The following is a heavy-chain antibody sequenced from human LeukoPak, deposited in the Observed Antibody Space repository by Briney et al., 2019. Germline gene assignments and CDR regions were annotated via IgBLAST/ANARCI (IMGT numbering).Heavy chain of an antibody. D-gene: IGHD3-10*01. CDR3: ARYNTLNRGFSAVDY. CDR2: IIPIFGTA. Sequence: GASVKVSCKASGGTFSSYAISWVRQAPGRGLEWMGGIIPIFGTANYAQKFQGRVTITTDESTSTAYMELSSLRSEDTALYYCARYNTLNRGFSAVDYWGQGTLVTVSS. J-gene: IGHJ4*02. V-gene: IGHV1-69*05. CDR1: GGTFSSYA.